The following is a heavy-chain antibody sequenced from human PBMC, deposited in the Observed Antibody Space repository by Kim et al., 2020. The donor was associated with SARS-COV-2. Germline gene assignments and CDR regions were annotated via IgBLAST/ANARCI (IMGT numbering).Heavy chain of an antibody. V-gene: IGHV3-15*04. CDR3: AYYHHDTSGYHYLGS. Sequence: GGSLRLSCAVSGVGFDRAWLSWVRQAPGKGLEWVGRIVHNGYGWTTDYAAPVKDRFTISRDDSEETLYLQMNSLKIEDTALYFCAYYHHDTSGYHYLGSWGQGTPVTVSS. CDR2: IVHNGYGWTT. D-gene: IGHD3-22*01. J-gene: IGHJ5*02. CDR1: GVGFDRAW.